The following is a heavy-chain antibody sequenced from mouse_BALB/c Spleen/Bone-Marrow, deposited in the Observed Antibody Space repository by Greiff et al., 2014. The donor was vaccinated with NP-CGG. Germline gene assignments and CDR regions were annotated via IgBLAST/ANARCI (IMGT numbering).Heavy chain of an antibody. V-gene: IGHV5-6*01. J-gene: IGHJ4*01. CDR1: GFTFSRYG. CDR3: ARQYGNLGVMDY. Sequence: EVQLQESGGDLVKPGGSLKLSCAASGFTFSRYGMSWVRKTPDKRLEWVANISSGGSYTYYPDSVKGRFTISRDNAKNTLYLHMSSLKSEDTAMYYCARQYGNLGVMDYWGQGTSVTVSS. CDR2: ISSGGSYT. D-gene: IGHD2-1*01.